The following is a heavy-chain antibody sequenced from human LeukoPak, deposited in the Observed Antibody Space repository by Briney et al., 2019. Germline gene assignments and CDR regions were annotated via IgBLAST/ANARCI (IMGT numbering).Heavy chain of an antibody. CDR3: ARGREIWFGELLYNWFDP. J-gene: IGHJ5*02. CDR2: MNPNSGNR. V-gene: IGHV1-8*01. D-gene: IGHD3-10*01. CDR1: GYTFTSYD. Sequence: ASVKVSCKASGYTFTSYDIHWVRQATGQELEWMGWMNPNSGNRGYAQKFQGRVTMTRNTSIRTAYMEMGSLRTEDTAVYYCARGREIWFGELLYNWFDPWGQGTLVTVSS.